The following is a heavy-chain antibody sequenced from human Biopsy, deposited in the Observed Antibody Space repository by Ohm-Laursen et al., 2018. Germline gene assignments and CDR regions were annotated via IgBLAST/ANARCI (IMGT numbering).Heavy chain of an antibody. Sequence: SVKVSCKASGYTFTKYGISWVRQAPGQGLECMGWISAYNDHTNYAQQLQGRVTMTTDTSTNTAYMELKSLRSDDTVVYYCARGDFWSGYYTIFDYWGQGTLVTVSS. J-gene: IGHJ4*02. CDR1: GYTFTKYG. V-gene: IGHV1-18*01. CDR3: ARGDFWSGYYTIFDY. D-gene: IGHD3-3*01. CDR2: ISAYNDHT.